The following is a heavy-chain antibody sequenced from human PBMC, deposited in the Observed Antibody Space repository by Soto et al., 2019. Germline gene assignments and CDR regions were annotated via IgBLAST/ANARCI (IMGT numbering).Heavy chain of an antibody. CDR2: INHSGST. CDR3: ARAVRSSSWAPDY. V-gene: IGHV4-34*01. D-gene: IGHD6-13*01. Sequence: SETLSLTCAVYGGSFSGYYWSWIRQPPGKGLEWIGEINHSGSTNYNPSLKSRVTISVDTSKNQFSLKLSSVTAADTAVYYCARAVRSSSWAPDYWGQGTLVTVSS. J-gene: IGHJ4*02. CDR1: GGSFSGYY.